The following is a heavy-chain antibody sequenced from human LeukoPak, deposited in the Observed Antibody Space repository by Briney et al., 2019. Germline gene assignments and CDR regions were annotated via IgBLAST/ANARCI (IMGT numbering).Heavy chain of an antibody. Sequence: SETLSLTCTVSGGSISSYYWSWIRQPAGKGLEWIGRIYTSGSTNYNPSLESRVTISVDKSKNQFSLKLSSVTAADTAVYYCASTYYYGSGSIYYYYMDVWGKGTTVTVSS. D-gene: IGHD3-10*01. V-gene: IGHV4-4*07. J-gene: IGHJ6*03. CDR3: ASTYYYGSGSIYYYYMDV. CDR2: IYTSGST. CDR1: GGSISSYY.